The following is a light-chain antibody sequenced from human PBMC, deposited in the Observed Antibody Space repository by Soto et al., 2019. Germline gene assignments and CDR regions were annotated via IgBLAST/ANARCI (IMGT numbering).Light chain of an antibody. Sequence: QSVLTQSSSASASLGSSVKLTCTLSSGHSSYIIAWHQQEPGKAPRYLMNLEGSGTYNKGSGVPDRFSGSSSGADRYLTISNLQFEDEADYYRETWDSNTRVFGGGTQLTVL. CDR3: ETWDSNTRV. CDR1: SGHSSYI. V-gene: IGLV4-60*02. CDR2: LEGSGTY. J-gene: IGLJ3*02.